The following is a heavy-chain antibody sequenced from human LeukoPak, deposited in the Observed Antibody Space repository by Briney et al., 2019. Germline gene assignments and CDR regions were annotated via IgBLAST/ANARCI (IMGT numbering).Heavy chain of an antibody. CDR1: GGSISSSSYY. Sequence: PSETLSLTCTVSGGSISSSSYYWGWIRQPPGKGLEWIGSIYYSGSTYYNPSLKSRVTISVDTSKNQFSLKLSSVTAADTAVYYCARPQTSGVFDYWGQGTLVTVSS. J-gene: IGHJ4*02. CDR2: IYYSGST. CDR3: ARPQTSGVFDY. V-gene: IGHV4-39*01. D-gene: IGHD1-26*01.